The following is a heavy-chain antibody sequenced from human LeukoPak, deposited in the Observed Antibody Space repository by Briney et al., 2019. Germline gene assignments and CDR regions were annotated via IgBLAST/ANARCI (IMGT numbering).Heavy chain of an antibody. Sequence: SETLSLTCTVSGGSVSSGTYYWSWIRQPPGKGLEWIGYIYYSGSTNYNPSLKSRVTISVDTSKNQCSLKLSSVTTADTAVYYCTRSTNLEAFDIWGQGAMVTVSS. CDR3: TRSTNLEAFDI. CDR2: IYYSGST. J-gene: IGHJ3*02. V-gene: IGHV4-61*01. CDR1: GGSVSSGTYY. D-gene: IGHD2-8*01.